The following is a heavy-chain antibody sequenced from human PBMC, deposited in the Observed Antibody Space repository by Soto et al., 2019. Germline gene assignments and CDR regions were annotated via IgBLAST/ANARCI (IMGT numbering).Heavy chain of an antibody. D-gene: IGHD6-13*01. CDR1: GYSFTSYW. CDR2: IDPSDSYT. J-gene: IGHJ5*02. V-gene: IGHV5-10-1*01. Sequence: LKISCKGSGYSFTSYWISWVRQMPGKGLEWMGRIDPSDSYTNYSPSFQGHVTISADKSISTAYLQWSSLKASDTAMYYCARERGYSTSSFDPWGQRTLVTVSS. CDR3: ARERGYSTSSFDP.